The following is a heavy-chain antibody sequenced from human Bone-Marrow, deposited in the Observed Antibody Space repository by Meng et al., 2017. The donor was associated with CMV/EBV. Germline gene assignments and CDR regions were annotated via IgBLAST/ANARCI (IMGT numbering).Heavy chain of an antibody. V-gene: IGHV1-69*10. CDR3: ARDRLSIVVVPAARARQYYYYGMDV. D-gene: IGHD2-2*01. Sequence: SVKVSCKASGGTFNSYAINWVRQAPGQGLEWMGGIIPMYGITNYAQKFQGRVTITADRSTSTAYMELSSLRSEDTAVYYCARDRLSIVVVPAARARQYYYYGMDVWGQGTTVTVSS. CDR2: IIPMYGIT. CDR1: GGTFNSYA. J-gene: IGHJ6*02.